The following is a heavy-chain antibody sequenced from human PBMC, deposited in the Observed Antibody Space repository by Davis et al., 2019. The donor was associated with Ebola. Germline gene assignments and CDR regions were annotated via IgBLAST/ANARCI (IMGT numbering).Heavy chain of an antibody. J-gene: IGHJ5*01. CDR1: GYTFTSYA. CDR2: INAGNGNT. V-gene: IGHV1-3*01. CDR3: ARDQDTSPEWNWFDS. D-gene: IGHD3-3*01. Sequence: AASVKVSCKASGYTFTSYAMHWVRQAPGQRLEWMGWINAGNGNTKYSQKFQGRVTITRDTSASTAYMELSSLRSEDTALYYCARDQDTSPEWNWFDSWGQGTLVTVSS.